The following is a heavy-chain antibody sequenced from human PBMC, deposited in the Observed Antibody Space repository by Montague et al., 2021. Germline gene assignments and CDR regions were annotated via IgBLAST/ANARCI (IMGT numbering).Heavy chain of an antibody. CDR2: TYYRSKWYY. CDR3: ARDPRYSLSWSFDY. CDR1: GDSVSSNTAA. V-gene: IGHV6-1*01. J-gene: IGHJ4*02. Sequence: CAISGDSVSSNTAAWNWIRLSPSRGLEWLGRTYYRSKWYYDYAVSVKSRMTISPDTSKNQFSLQLSSVTPEGRAVYYCARDPRYSLSWSFDYWGQGTLVTVSS. D-gene: IGHD6-13*01.